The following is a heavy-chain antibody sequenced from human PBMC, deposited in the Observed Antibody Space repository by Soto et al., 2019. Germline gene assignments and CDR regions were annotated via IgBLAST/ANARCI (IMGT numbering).Heavy chain of an antibody. J-gene: IGHJ4*02. D-gene: IGHD1-26*01. CDR2: INPIFGTA. CDR1: GYNFSNYA. V-gene: IGHV1-69*13. CDR3: ARSGGSYFGVDY. Sequence: SVKVSCKTSGYNFSNYAIHWVRQAPGQGLEWMGWINPIFGTANYAQKFQGRVTITADESTSTAYMELSSLRSEDTAVYYCARSGGSYFGVDYWGQGTLVTVSS.